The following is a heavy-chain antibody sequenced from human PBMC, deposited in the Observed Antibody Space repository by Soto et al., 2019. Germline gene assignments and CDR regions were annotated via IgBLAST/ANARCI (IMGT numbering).Heavy chain of an antibody. CDR1: GFTFSSYS. D-gene: IGHD2-15*01. CDR2: ISSSSSYI. J-gene: IGHJ5*02. V-gene: IGHV3-21*01. Sequence: EVQLVESGGGLVKPGGSLRLSCAASGFTFSSYSMNWVRQAPGKGLEWVSSISSSSSYIYYADSVKGRFTISRDNAKNSLYLQMNSLRAEDTAVYYCARLPGGYCSGVICSKGRWFDPWGEGTLVTVSS. CDR3: ARLPGGYCSGVICSKGRWFDP.